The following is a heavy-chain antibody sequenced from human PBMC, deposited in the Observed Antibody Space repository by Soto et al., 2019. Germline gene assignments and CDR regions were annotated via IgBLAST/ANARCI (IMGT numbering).Heavy chain of an antibody. CDR3: AKAWARSLGA. CDR2: ISGTADAT. Sequence: GGSLRLSCAASAFNFRDYGMSWVRQIPGRGLECVAVISGTADATYYADSVKGRFTVSRDNSKNQLYLQMNNLRAEDTAVYYCAKAWARSLGAWGQGTLVTVSS. CDR1: AFNFRDYG. J-gene: IGHJ5*02. D-gene: IGHD3-16*01. V-gene: IGHV3-23*01.